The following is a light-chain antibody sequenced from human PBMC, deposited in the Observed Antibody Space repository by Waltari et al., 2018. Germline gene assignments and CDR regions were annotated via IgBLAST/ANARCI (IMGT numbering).Light chain of an antibody. CDR2: GAS. Sequence: EIVLTQSPGTLSLSIGERATVSCRASQSVSRALAWYQQKPGQAPRLLIHGASTRATGSPDRFSGSGSGTDFSLTISRLEPDDFAVYYCQHYLRLPVTFGQGTTVEI. J-gene: IGKJ1*01. V-gene: IGKV3-20*01. CDR1: QSVSRA. CDR3: QHYLRLPVT.